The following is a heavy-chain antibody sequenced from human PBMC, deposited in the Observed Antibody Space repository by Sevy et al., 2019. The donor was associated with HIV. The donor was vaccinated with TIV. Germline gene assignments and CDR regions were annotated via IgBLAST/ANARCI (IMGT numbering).Heavy chain of an antibody. Sequence: GGSLRLSCAASGFTFDDYAMHWVRQAPGKGLEWVSGISWNSGSIGYADSVTGRFTISRDNAKNTLYLQMNSLRAEDTALYYCAKDTPTSKRFQPSGDAFDIWGQGTMVTVSS. CDR1: GFTFDDYA. CDR2: ISWNSGSI. J-gene: IGHJ3*02. V-gene: IGHV3-9*01. CDR3: AKDTPTSKRFQPSGDAFDI. D-gene: IGHD3-10*01.